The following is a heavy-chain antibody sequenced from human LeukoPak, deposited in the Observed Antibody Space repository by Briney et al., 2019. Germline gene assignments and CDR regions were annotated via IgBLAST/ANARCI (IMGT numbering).Heavy chain of an antibody. Sequence: PSETLSLTCTVSGYSISSGYYWGWTRQPPGKGLEWIGSIFHSGDTYYNPSLKSRVTISSDTSKNQFSLKLSSVTAADTAVYYCARVDFLWGLLDYWGRGTLVTVSS. CDR1: GYSISSGYY. CDR3: ARVDFLWGLLDY. CDR2: IFHSGDT. V-gene: IGHV4-38-2*02. D-gene: IGHD3-10*01. J-gene: IGHJ4*02.